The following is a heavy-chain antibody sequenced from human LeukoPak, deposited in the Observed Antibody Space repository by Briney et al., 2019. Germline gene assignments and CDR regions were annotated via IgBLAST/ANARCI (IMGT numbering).Heavy chain of an antibody. CDR1: GFTFSSYA. V-gene: IGHV3-30-3*01. CDR3: TRDVNLNFFDV. D-gene: IGHD5-24*01. CDR2: ISYDGSNK. J-gene: IGHJ2*01. Sequence: PGRSLRLSCAASGFTFSSYAMHWVRQAPGKGLEWVAVISYDGSNKYYADSVKGRFTVSRDNTRNTLHLQMNSLRAEDTAVYYCTRDVNLNFFDVWGRGTRVIVSS.